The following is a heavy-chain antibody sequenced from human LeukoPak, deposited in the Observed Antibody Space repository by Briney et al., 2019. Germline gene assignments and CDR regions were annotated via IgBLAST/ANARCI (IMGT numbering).Heavy chain of an antibody. V-gene: IGHV4-59*01. CDR3: ARDASGNDLGYAFDI. Sequence: PSETLSLTCTVSGGSISNYYRSWIRQPPGKGLEWIGDIYYSGSTSYNPSLKSRVSISVDTSKSQFSLKLYSVTAADTAVYYCARDASGNDLGYAFDIWGQGTVVTVSS. J-gene: IGHJ3*02. CDR1: GGSISNYY. D-gene: IGHD5-12*01. CDR2: IYYSGST.